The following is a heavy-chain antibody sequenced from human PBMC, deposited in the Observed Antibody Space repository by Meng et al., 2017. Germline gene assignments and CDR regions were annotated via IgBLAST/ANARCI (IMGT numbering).Heavy chain of an antibody. Sequence: QVQLVQSGAEVKKPGASVKVSCKPSGYNFPDYWLHWVRQAPGQGLEWMGRINPNGGGTNYAQKFQGRVTMTRDTSISTAYMELSRLISDDTAVYYCARDSATGDFWGQGTLVTVSS. CDR1: GYNFPDYW. J-gene: IGHJ4*02. V-gene: IGHV1-2*06. D-gene: IGHD5-12*01. CDR2: INPNGGGT. CDR3: ARDSATGDF.